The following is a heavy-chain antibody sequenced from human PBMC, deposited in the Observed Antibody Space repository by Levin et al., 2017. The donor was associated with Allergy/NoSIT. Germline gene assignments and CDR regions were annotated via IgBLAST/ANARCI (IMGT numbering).Heavy chain of an antibody. CDR2: LYYSGST. J-gene: IGHJ5*01. CDR1: GASISSYH. V-gene: IGHV4-59*01. Sequence: SSETLSLTCTVSGASISSYHWNWLRQPPGKELEWIGCLYYSGSTKYNPSLKSRVTISVDATKNQFSLKLSSVTAADTAVYYCARDQGSSGWYGWIDSWGQGTLVTVSS. D-gene: IGHD6-19*01. CDR3: ARDQGSSGWYGWIDS.